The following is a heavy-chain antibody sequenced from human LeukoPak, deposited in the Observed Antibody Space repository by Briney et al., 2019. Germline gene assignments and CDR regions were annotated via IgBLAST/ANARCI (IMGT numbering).Heavy chain of an antibody. J-gene: IGHJ3*02. CDR2: IYTSGTI. D-gene: IGHD2-21*02. CDR1: GGSISSYY. CDR3: ASGYCGGACQLGGVDM. Sequence: PSETLSLTCTVSGGSISSYYWSWLRQPAGKGLEWIGRIYTSGTITYNPSLKSRVTMSVDTSKNQFSLKLSSVTAADTAVYYCASGYCGGACQLGGVDMWGQGTMVTVSS. V-gene: IGHV4-4*07.